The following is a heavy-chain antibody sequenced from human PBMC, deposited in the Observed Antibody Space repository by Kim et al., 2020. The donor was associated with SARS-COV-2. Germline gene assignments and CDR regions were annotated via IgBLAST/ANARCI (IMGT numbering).Heavy chain of an antibody. D-gene: IGHD4-17*01. Sequence: SETLSLTCTVSGGSISSSSYYWGWIRQPPGKGLEWIGSIYYSGSTYYNPSLKSRVTISVDTSKNQFSLKLSSVTAADTAVYYCARVMEDDYGGNPAFYFDYWGQGTLVTVSS. CDR1: GGSISSSSYY. J-gene: IGHJ4*02. CDR2: IYYSGST. CDR3: ARVMEDDYGGNPAFYFDY. V-gene: IGHV4-39*07.